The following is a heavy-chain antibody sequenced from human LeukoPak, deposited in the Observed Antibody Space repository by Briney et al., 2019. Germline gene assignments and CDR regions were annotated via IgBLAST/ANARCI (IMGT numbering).Heavy chain of an antibody. Sequence: SETLSLTCTVSGGSISSSSYYWGWIRQPPGKGLEWIGSIYYSGSTYYNPSLKSRVTISVDTSKNQFSLKLSSVTAADTAVYYCARVLTPYCSSTSCYSQSWFGPWGQGTLVTVSS. J-gene: IGHJ5*02. V-gene: IGHV4-39*07. D-gene: IGHD2-2*02. CDR1: GGSISSSSYY. CDR2: IYYSGST. CDR3: ARVLTPYCSSTSCYSQSWFGP.